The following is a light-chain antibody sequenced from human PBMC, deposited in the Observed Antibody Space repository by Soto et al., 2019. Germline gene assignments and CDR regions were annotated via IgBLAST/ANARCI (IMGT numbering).Light chain of an antibody. CDR3: QQFNSWPPLLT. CDR1: QSVTNN. CDR2: AAS. V-gene: IGKV3-15*01. Sequence: EIVMTQSPATLSVSPGERATLSCKASQSVTNNLAWYQQKPGPAPRLLIYAASTRATGIPARFSGSRSGTEFTLTISSLQSEDFADYYCQQFNSWPPLLTFGGGTKVEI. J-gene: IGKJ4*01.